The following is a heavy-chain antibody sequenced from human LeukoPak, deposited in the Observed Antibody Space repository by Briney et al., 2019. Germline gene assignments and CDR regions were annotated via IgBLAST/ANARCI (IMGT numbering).Heavy chain of an antibody. D-gene: IGHD6-19*01. J-gene: IGHJ4*02. CDR3: ASPGWTPHY. Sequence: SETLSLTCTVSGGSISNSYYYWGWTRQPPGEALEWIGSIYYSGTTYYKPSLKSRVTISVDTSKNQFSLKLSSVTAADTAVYYCASPGWTPHYWGQGTLVTVSS. CDR1: GGSISNSYYY. CDR2: IYYSGTT. V-gene: IGHV4-39*07.